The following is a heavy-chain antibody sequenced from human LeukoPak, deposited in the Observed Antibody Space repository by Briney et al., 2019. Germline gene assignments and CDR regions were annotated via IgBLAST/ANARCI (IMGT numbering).Heavy chain of an antibody. CDR3: AKGFAPSGSYRKVAFDI. J-gene: IGHJ3*02. D-gene: IGHD1-26*01. CDR2: ISWDGGST. V-gene: IGHV3-43*01. CDR1: GFTSVDYT. Sequence: PGGSLRLSCAASGFTSVDYTMRWVRQAPGGGLEWVSLISWDGGSTYYADSVKGPFTSSRDNTKNSLYLQMNSLRTEDTALYYCAKGFAPSGSYRKVAFDIWGQGTMVTVSS.